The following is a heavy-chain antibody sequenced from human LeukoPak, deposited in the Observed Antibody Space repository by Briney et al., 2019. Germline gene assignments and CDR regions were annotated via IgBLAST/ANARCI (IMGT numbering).Heavy chain of an antibody. CDR2: INHSGST. D-gene: IGHD5-18*01. CDR3: ARVKSGYNYGQPWYFDY. V-gene: IGHV4-34*01. CDR1: GGSFSGYY. J-gene: IGHJ4*02. Sequence: SETLSLTCAVYGGSFSGYYWSWIRQPPGKGLDWIGEINHSGSTNYNPSLKSRVTMSVDTSKSQFSLKLSSVTATDTAVYYCARVKSGYNYGQPWYFDYWGQGTLVTVSS.